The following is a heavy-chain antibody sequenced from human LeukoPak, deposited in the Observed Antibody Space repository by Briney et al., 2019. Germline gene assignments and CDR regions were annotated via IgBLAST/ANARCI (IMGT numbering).Heavy chain of an antibody. CDR2: IYYSGST. D-gene: IGHD3-22*01. Sequence: SETLSLTCTVSGGSISSYYWSWIRQPPGKGLEWIGYIYYSGSTNYNPSLKSRVTISVDTSKNQFSLKLSSVTAADTAVYYCAREQTYYYDSSGHNWFDPWGQGTLVTVSS. J-gene: IGHJ5*02. CDR1: GGSISSYY. V-gene: IGHV4-59*12. CDR3: AREQTYYYDSSGHNWFDP.